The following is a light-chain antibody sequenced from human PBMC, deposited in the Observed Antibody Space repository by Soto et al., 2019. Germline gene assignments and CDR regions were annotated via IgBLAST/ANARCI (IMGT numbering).Light chain of an antibody. CDR1: QSVSSY. V-gene: IGKV3-11*01. CDR2: DAS. Sequence: EIVLTQSPSTLSLSPGERATLSCRASQSVSSYLAWYQQKPCHAPSLLIYDASNRATGVPARFSGSGSGTDFTLTISSLEPEDFAVYYCQQRSNWSSFGPGTKVDIK. CDR3: QQRSNWSS. J-gene: IGKJ3*01.